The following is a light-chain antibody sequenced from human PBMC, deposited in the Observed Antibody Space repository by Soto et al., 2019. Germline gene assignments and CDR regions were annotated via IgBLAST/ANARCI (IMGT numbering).Light chain of an antibody. J-gene: IGKJ1*01. V-gene: IGKV1-5*01. CDR2: DAS. CDR1: QSISSW. CDR3: QQYENYWT. Sequence: DIQVTQSPATLSVTAGDRVTITCRASQSISSWLAWYQHKPGKAPKLLIYDASNLDSGVPSRFSGSGSGTEFSLTISNLQPDDCATYYCQQYENYWTFGQGTKVDIK.